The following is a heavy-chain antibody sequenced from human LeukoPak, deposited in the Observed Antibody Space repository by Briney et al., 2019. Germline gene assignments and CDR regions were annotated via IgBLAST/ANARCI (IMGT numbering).Heavy chain of an antibody. V-gene: IGHV3-21*01. D-gene: IGHD4-17*01. Sequence: GGSLRLSCAASGFTFSSYSMNWVRQAPGKGLEWVSSISSSSSYIYYADSVKGRFTISRDNAKNSLYLRMNSLRAEDTAVYYCARGHYGDYLAYYYGMDVWGQGTTVTVSS. CDR3: ARGHYGDYLAYYYGMDV. CDR1: GFTFSSYS. J-gene: IGHJ6*02. CDR2: ISSSSSYI.